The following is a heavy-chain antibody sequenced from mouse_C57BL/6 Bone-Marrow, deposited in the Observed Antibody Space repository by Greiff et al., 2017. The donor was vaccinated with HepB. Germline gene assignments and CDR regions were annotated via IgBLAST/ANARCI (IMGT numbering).Heavy chain of an antibody. CDR2: ISSGSSTI. Sequence: EVQLVESGGGLVKPGGSLKLSCAASGFTFSDYGMHWVRQAPEKGLEWVAYISSGSSTIYYADTVKGRFTISRDNAKNTLFLQMTSRRSEDTAMYYCEYYSNYVPYAMDYWGQGTSVTVSS. J-gene: IGHJ4*01. CDR3: EYYSNYVPYAMDY. D-gene: IGHD2-5*01. CDR1: GFTFSDYG. V-gene: IGHV5-17*01.